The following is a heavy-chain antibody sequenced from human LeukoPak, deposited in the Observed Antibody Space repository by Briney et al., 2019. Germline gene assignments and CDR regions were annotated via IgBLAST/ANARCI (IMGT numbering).Heavy chain of an antibody. J-gene: IGHJ4*02. CDR1: GFTFSSYA. D-gene: IGHD1-1*01. Sequence: PGGSLGLSCAASGFTFSSYAMHWVRQAPGKGLEWVAVISYDGSNKYYADSVKGRFTISRDNSKNTLYLQMNSLRGEDTAVYYCARGWNLTLWADYWGQGTLVTVSS. CDR3: ARGWNLTLWADY. V-gene: IGHV3-30*04. CDR2: ISYDGSNK.